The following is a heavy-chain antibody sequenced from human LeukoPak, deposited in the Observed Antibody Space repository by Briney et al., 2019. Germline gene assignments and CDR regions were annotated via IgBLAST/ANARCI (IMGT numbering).Heavy chain of an antibody. D-gene: IGHD2-15*01. CDR2: ISYDGSNK. J-gene: IGHJ4*02. V-gene: IGHV3-30*18. CDR1: GFTFSSYD. CDR3: AKDHLGCSGGSCYPGDYFDY. Sequence: PGGSLRLSCAASGFTFSSYDMHWVRQAPGKGLEWVAVISYDGSNKYYADSVKGRFTISRDNSKNTLYLQMNSLRAEDTAVYYCAKDHLGCSGGSCYPGDYFDYWGQGTLVTVSS.